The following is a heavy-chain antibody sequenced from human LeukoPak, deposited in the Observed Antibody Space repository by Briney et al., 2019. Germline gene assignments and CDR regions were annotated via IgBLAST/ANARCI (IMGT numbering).Heavy chain of an antibody. CDR3: ARGRFLEWLLENNWFDP. D-gene: IGHD3-3*01. V-gene: IGHV1-69*04. Sequence: ASVKVSCKASGGTFSSYAISWVRQAPGQGLEWMGRIIPILGIANYAQKFQGRVTITADKSTSTAYMELSSLRSEDTAVYYCARGRFLEWLLENNWFDPWGQGTLVTVSS. CDR2: IIPILGIA. CDR1: GGTFSSYA. J-gene: IGHJ5*02.